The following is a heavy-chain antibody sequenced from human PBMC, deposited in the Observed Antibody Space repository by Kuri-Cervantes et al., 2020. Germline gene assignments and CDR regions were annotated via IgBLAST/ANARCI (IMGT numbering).Heavy chain of an antibody. D-gene: IGHD2-2*01. CDR1: GGTFSSYA. J-gene: IGHJ6*03. V-gene: IGHV1-69*13. CDR3: ARGGQLPSYYYYYYMDV. CDR2: IIPIFGTA. Sequence: SVKVSCKASGGTFSSYAISWVRQASGQGLEWMGGIIPIFGTANYAQKFQGRVTITADESTSTAYMELSSLRSEDTAVYYCARGGQLPSYYYYYYMDVWGKGTTVTVSS.